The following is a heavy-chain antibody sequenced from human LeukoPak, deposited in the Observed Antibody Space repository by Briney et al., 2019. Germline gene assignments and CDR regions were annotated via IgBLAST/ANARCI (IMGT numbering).Heavy chain of an antibody. CDR1: VFTFSSYW. J-gene: IGHJ3*02. CDR3: ARPQSGTYHDAFDI. Sequence: GGSLRLSCAASVFTFSSYWMTWVREAPGKGLEWVSNIKQDGSAKYYVDSLKGGFTISRDNATNSLYIQVYSRRAEATAVYYCARPQSGTYHDAFDIWGQGTMVTVSS. V-gene: IGHV3-7*01. D-gene: IGHD1-26*01. CDR2: IKQDGSAK.